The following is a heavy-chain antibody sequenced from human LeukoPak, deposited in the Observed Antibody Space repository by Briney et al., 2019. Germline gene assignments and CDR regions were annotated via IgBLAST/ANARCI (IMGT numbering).Heavy chain of an antibody. Sequence: PGGSLRLSCAASGFTFSSYSMNWVRQAPGKGLEWVSSISTTGGSTQYADSVKGRFTISRDNSKNTLYPQMNSLRAEDTAVYYCAKNKQWLFDYWGQGSLVTVSS. CDR2: ISTTGGST. V-gene: IGHV3-23*01. J-gene: IGHJ4*02. CDR1: GFTFSSYS. D-gene: IGHD6-19*01. CDR3: AKNKQWLFDY.